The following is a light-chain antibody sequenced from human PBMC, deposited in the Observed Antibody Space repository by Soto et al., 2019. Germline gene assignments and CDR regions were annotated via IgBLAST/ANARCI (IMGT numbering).Light chain of an antibody. V-gene: IGKV1-27*01. Sequence: DIQMTQSPSSLSASVGDRVTITCRASQSISNYLAWYQQKPGKVPKLLIYAASTLQSGFPSRLSGSRSGTDFTLIISSLQPADVATYYCQKYNGAPWTFGQGTKVEIE. J-gene: IGKJ1*01. CDR1: QSISNY. CDR2: AAS. CDR3: QKYNGAPWT.